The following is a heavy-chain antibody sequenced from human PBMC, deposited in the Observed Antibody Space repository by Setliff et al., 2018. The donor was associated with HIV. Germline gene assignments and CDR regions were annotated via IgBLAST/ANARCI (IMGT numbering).Heavy chain of an antibody. Sequence: SETLSLTCSVSGGSISSHYWGWIRQPPGRGLEWIGYIMYNEGNNFNPSLKSRVTILVDTSKNELSLRLSSVTAADSAVYYCARVGRTRGYSGYDVYYYYMDVWGEGTTVTVSS. CDR1: GGSISSHY. CDR2: IMYNEGN. V-gene: IGHV4-59*11. CDR3: ARVGRTRGYSGYDVYYYYMDV. J-gene: IGHJ6*03. D-gene: IGHD5-12*01.